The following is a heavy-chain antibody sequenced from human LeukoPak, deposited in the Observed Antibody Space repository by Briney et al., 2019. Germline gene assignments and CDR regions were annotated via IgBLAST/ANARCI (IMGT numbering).Heavy chain of an antibody. J-gene: IGHJ4*02. CDR3: ARGRSGLAAAGTYDY. CDR1: GYTFTSSD. D-gene: IGHD6-13*01. CDR2: INPNSGRT. V-gene: IGHV1-8*01. Sequence: ASVKVSCKASGYTFTSSDINWVRQAAGQGLEWMGWINPNSGRTGYAQKFQGRVTMTANTSISTAYMELSSLRFGDTAVYYCARGRSGLAAAGTYDYWGQGTPITVSS.